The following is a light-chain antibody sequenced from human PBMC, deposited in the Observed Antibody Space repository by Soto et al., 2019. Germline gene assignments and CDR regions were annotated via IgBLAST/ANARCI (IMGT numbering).Light chain of an antibody. CDR2: KAS. CDR1: HSISSW. V-gene: IGKV1-5*03. CDR3: QQYNSYSSIT. Sequence: DIQMTQSPSTLSASVGDRVTITCRASHSISSWLAWYQQKPGKAPKLLIYKASSLESGVPSRFSGSGSGTEFTLTISSLQPDDFATYYCQQYNSYSSITFGQGTRLEIK. J-gene: IGKJ5*01.